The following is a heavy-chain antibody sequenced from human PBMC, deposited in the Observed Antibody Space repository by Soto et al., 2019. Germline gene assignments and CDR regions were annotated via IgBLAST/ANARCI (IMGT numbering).Heavy chain of an antibody. Sequence: ASVKVSCKASGYTFTGYYMHWVRQAPGQGLEWMGWINPNSGGTNYAQKFQGRVTMTRDTSISTAYMELSRLRSDDTAVYYCARVILSGYYYYGMDVWGPGTTVTVSS. J-gene: IGHJ6*02. CDR1: GYTFTGYY. CDR2: INPNSGGT. CDR3: ARVILSGYYYYGMDV. D-gene: IGHD3-10*01. V-gene: IGHV1-2*02.